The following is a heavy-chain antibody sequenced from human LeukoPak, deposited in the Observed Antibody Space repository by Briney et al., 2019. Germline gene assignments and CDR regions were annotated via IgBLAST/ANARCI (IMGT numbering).Heavy chain of an antibody. J-gene: IGHJ5*02. CDR2: NSGAGGST. CDR3: AKGSLGDNFGSGSYYDNWFDL. V-gene: IGHV3-23*01. CDR1: GFTFSSYA. Sequence: QPGGSLRLSCAASGFTFSSYAMSWVRQAPGKGLEWVSSNSGAGGSTYHADSVKGRFTISRDNSKNTLYLQMNSLRADDTAVYYCAKGSLGDNFGSGSYYDNWFDLWGQGTLVTVSS. D-gene: IGHD3-10*01.